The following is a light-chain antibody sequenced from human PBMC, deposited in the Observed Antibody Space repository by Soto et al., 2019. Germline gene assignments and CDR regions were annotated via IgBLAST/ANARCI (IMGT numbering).Light chain of an antibody. V-gene: IGKV1-39*01. CDR3: QQRSNWPT. J-gene: IGKJ1*01. CDR2: AAS. CDR1: QSISSY. Sequence: DIQMTQSPSSLSASVGDRVTITCRASQSISSYLNWYQQKPGKAPKLLIYAASSLQSGVPSRFSGSGSGTDFTLTISSLQPDDFAVYYCQQRSNWPTFGQGTKVDIK.